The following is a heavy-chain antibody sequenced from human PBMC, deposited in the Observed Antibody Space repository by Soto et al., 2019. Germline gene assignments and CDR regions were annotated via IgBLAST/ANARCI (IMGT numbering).Heavy chain of an antibody. CDR1: GFTFSSYE. CDR3: ARDSQKAGYSSSWYSYYYGMDV. V-gene: IGHV3-48*03. D-gene: IGHD6-13*01. J-gene: IGHJ6*02. Sequence: HPGGSLRLSCAASGFTFSSYEMNWVRQAPGKGLEWVSYISSSGSTIYYADSVKGRFTISRDNAKNSLYLQMNSPRAEDTAVYYCARDSQKAGYSSSWYSYYYGMDVWGQGTTVTVSS. CDR2: ISSSGSTI.